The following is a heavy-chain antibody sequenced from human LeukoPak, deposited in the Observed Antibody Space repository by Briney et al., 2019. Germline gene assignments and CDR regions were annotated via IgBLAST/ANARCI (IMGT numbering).Heavy chain of an antibody. V-gene: IGHV4-59*01. CDR3: ARGEWDLLFDY. CDR1: GGSISGYY. CDR2: IFYSGST. D-gene: IGHD1-26*01. J-gene: IGHJ4*02. Sequence: SETLSLTCTVSGGSISGYYWSWIRQPPGKGLEWTGYIFYSGSTNYNPSLKSRVTISVDTSKNQFSLKLSSVTAADTAVYYCARGEWDLLFDYWGQGTLVTVSS.